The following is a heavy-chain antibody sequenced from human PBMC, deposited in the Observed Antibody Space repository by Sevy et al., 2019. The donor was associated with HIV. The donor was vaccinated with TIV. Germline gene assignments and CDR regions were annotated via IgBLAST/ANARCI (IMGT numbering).Heavy chain of an antibody. CDR3: LVSFDY. Sequence: GGSLRISCAASGFPFSNSWMTWVRQAPGKGLEWVANIKEDGSEIYYVDSVKGRFTISRDNAKNSLYLQMNSLRAEDTAVYYCLVSFDYWGQGTLVTVSS. J-gene: IGHJ4*02. CDR1: GFPFSNSW. V-gene: IGHV3-7*01. D-gene: IGHD3-10*01. CDR2: IKEDGSEI.